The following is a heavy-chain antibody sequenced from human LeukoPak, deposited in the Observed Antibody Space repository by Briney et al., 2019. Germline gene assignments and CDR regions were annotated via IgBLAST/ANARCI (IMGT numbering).Heavy chain of an antibody. CDR1: GYTFTGYY. CDR2: IIPIFGTA. D-gene: IGHD2-2*03. J-gene: IGHJ6*02. Sequence: ASVKVSCKASGYTFTGYYMHWVRQAPGQGLEWMGGIIPIFGTANYAQKFQGRVTITADESTSTAYMELSSLRSEDTAVYYCARAVGGGYCSSTSCYGSSYGMDVWGQGTTVTVSS. V-gene: IGHV1-69*13. CDR3: ARAVGGGYCSSTSCYGSSYGMDV.